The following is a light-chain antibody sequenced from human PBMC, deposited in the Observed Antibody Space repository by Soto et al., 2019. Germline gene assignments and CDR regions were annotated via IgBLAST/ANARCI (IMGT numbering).Light chain of an antibody. CDR1: QDISNY. CDR2: DAS. Sequence: IQMTQSPSSLSASVGDRFTITCQASQDISNYLNWYQQKPGKAPKLLIYDASNLETGVPSRFSGSGSGTDFTFTISSLQPEDIATYYCQQYDNLPFTFGQGTRLEIK. CDR3: QQYDNLPFT. J-gene: IGKJ5*01. V-gene: IGKV1-33*01.